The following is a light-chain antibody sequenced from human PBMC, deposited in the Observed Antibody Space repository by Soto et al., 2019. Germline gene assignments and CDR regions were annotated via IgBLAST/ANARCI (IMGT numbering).Light chain of an antibody. CDR1: SSDVGAYNY. J-gene: IGLJ1*01. CDR3: SSFTSSSTRV. V-gene: IGLV2-14*01. Sequence: QSALTQSASVSGSPGQSITISCTGTSSDVGAYNYVSWYQQHPGQAPKLIIYDVSNRPSGVSNRFSGSKSGNTASLTISALQAEDEADYYCSSFTSSSTRVFGTGTKLTVL. CDR2: DVS.